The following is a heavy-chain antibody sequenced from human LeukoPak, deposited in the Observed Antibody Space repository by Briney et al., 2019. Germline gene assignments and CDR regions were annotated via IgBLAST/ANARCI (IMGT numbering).Heavy chain of an antibody. J-gene: IGHJ4*02. CDR1: GFTFSSYE. V-gene: IGHV3-48*03. D-gene: IGHD3-22*01. CDR2: ISSRGSAI. CDR3: ARGYYDAPGY. Sequence: PGGSLRLSCAASGFTFSSYETNWVRQAPGKGLEWVSHISSRGSAIFYADSVKGRFTISRDNAKNSLYLQMNSLRAEDTAVYYCARGYYDAPGYWGQGTLVTVSS.